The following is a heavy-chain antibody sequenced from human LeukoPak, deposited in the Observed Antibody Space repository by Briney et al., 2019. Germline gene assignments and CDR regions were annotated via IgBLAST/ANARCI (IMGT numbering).Heavy chain of an antibody. CDR2: IYPGDSDT. D-gene: IGHD2-15*01. J-gene: IGHJ4*02. CDR1: GYSFTTYW. CDR3: ARRHGGYCSGGSCYYFDY. V-gene: IGHV5-51*01. Sequence: GESLKISCKASGYSFTTYWIGWVRQMPGKGLEWMGIIYPGDSDTRYSPSFQGQVTISADKSISTAYLQRSSLKASDTAMYYCARRHGGYCSGGSCYYFDYWGQGTLVTVSS.